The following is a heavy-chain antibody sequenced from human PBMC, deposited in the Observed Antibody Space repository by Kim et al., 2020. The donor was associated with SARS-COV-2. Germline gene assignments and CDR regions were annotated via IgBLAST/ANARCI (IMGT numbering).Heavy chain of an antibody. J-gene: IGHJ6*02. CDR3: ARGATALHYYYYGLDV. V-gene: IGHV3-72*01. D-gene: IGHD4-17*01. Sequence: GGSLRLSCAASGFTFSDHYMDWVRQAPGKGLVWVGRARNKAKSYTTEYAASVKGRFTISRGDSKNSLYLQMNSLKTEDTALYYCARGATALHYYYYGLDVWGQGTTVTVSS. CDR1: GFTFSDHY. CDR2: ARNKAKSYTT.